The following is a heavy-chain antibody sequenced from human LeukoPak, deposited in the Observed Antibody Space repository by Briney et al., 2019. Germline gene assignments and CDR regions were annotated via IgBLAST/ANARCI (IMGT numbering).Heavy chain of an antibody. V-gene: IGHV3-30-3*01. CDR1: GFTFSSYA. CDR2: ISYDGSNK. CDR3: AKDIGQRAGWPPYSFDY. Sequence: GSLRLSCAASGFTFSSYAMHWVRQAPGKGLEWVAVISYDGSNKYYADSVKGRFTISRDISKNTLSLLMNSLRAEDTAVYYCAKDIGQRAGWPPYSFDYWGQGILVTVSS. J-gene: IGHJ4*02. D-gene: IGHD6-19*01.